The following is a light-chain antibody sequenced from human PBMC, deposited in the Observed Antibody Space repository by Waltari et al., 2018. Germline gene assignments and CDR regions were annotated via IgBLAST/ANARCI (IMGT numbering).Light chain of an antibody. CDR3: QQNYAFPRT. CDR2: TAT. Sequence: VIWVTQSPSLLTASTGETVTITCRTSQDVKNYFAWYQQKPGKAPELLIYTATFLQTVVPSRFSGSGSGTDFTLTISSLQSEDFATYFCQQNYAFPRTFGQGTKVEVK. V-gene: IGKV1D-8*01. J-gene: IGKJ1*01. CDR1: QDVKNY.